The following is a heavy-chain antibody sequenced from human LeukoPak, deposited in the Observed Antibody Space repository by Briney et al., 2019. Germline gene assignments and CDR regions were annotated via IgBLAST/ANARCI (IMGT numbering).Heavy chain of an antibody. CDR3: ARHRINSGNDYGMDV. CDR2: IFPADFDT. J-gene: IGHJ6*02. CDR1: GYSFTSYW. D-gene: IGHD1-1*01. Sequence: GESLKISCKGSGYSFTSYWIDWVRQTPGKGLEWMGIIFPADFDTRYSPSFQGQVTISADRSTGTVYLQWSSLQAPDTAIYYCARHRINSGNDYGMDVWGQGTRVTVSS. V-gene: IGHV5-51*01.